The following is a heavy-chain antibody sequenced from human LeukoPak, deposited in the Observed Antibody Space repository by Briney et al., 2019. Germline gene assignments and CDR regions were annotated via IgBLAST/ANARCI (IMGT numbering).Heavy chain of an antibody. V-gene: IGHV3-23*01. CDR2: ISGSDGST. CDR1: GFTFSSYA. D-gene: IGHD3-22*01. CDR3: AKDDSSGSFFEY. Sequence: GGSLRRSCAASGFTFSSYAMSWVRQAPGKGLEWVSTISGSDGSTYYADSVKGRFTISRDNSKNTLYLQMNSLRAEDAAVYYCAKDDSSGSFFEYWGQGTLVTVSS. J-gene: IGHJ4*02.